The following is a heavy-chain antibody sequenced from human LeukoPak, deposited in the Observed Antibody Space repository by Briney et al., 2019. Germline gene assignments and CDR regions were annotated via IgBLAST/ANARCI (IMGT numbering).Heavy chain of an antibody. CDR1: GYTFTSYY. CDR3: AREFRDVDTAMVSTRDFDY. D-gene: IGHD5-18*01. V-gene: IGHV1-46*01. J-gene: IGHJ4*02. Sequence: ASVKVSCKASGYTFTSYYMHWVRQAPGQGLEWVGIINPSGGSTSYAQKFQGRVTMTRDTSTSTVYMELSSLRSEGTAVYYCAREFRDVDTAMVSTRDFDYWGQGTLVTVSS. CDR2: INPSGGST.